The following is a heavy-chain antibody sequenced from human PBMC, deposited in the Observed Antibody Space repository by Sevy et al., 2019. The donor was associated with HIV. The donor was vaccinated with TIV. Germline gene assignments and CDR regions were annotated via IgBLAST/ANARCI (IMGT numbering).Heavy chain of an antibody. J-gene: IGHJ5*02. CDR2: IIGSGGST. Sequence: GGSLRLSCAASGFTFSSYAMSWVRQAPGKGLEWVSAIIGSGGSTYYADSVKGRFTISRDNSKNTLYLQMNSLRAEDTAVYYCAKVHSSSWYFWFDPWGQGTLFTVSS. CDR3: AKVHSSSWYFWFDP. CDR1: GFTFSSYA. V-gene: IGHV3-23*01. D-gene: IGHD6-13*01.